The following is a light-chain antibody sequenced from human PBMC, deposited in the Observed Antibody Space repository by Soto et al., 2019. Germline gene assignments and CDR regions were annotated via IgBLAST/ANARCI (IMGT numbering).Light chain of an antibody. J-gene: IGKJ1*01. V-gene: IGKV3-15*01. CDR1: QSVGSD. Sequence: EIVVTQSPATLSVSPGERATLSCRASQSVGSDLAWYQHTPGQPPRLLIYGASTRATGIPGRFSGSGSGTEFTLTISSLQSEDFAVYFCQQYNNWPPWTFGQGTKV. CDR2: GAS. CDR3: QQYNNWPPWT.